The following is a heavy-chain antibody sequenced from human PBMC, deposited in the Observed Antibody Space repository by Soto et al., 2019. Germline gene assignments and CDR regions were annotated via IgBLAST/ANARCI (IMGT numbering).Heavy chain of an antibody. Sequence: GESLKISCKGSGYSFTSYWIGWVRQMPGRGLEWMGIIYPGDSDTRYSPSFQGQVTISADKSISTAYLQWSSLKASDTAMYYWASLPHNDFLTGVYFDYGGQGPLVTVSS. CDR1: GYSFTSYW. D-gene: IGHD3-9*01. V-gene: IGHV5-51*01. CDR3: ASLPHNDFLTGVYFDY. CDR2: IYPGDSDT. J-gene: IGHJ4*02.